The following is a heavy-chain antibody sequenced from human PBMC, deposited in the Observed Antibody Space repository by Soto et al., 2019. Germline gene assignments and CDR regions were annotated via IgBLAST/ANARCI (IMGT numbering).Heavy chain of an antibody. J-gene: IGHJ6*02. CDR1: GLTFSNYC. D-gene: IGHD6-6*01. CDR3: AKALQYRSSRDYFYYGMDV. CDR2: MNSGGRS. Sequence: GGSLRLSCAASGLTFSNYCMNWVRQAPGKGLEWVSGMNSGGRSYYADSVKGRFTISRDTSKNMLYLQMNSLRADDTAVFYCAKALQYRSSRDYFYYGMDVWGQGTTVTV. V-gene: IGHV3-23*01.